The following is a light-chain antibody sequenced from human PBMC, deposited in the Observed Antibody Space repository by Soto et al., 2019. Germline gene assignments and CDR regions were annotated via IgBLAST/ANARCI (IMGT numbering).Light chain of an antibody. Sequence: EIVMTQSPATLSVSPGERASLSCRASQSVSSNFACYQQKPGQAPRLLIYVASTRATGIPARLSGSGSATEFTLTISSLQSEDFEVYYCQQYSNWLTFVGGTEVELK. V-gene: IGKV3-15*01. J-gene: IGKJ4*01. CDR1: QSVSSN. CDR2: VAS. CDR3: QQYSNWLT.